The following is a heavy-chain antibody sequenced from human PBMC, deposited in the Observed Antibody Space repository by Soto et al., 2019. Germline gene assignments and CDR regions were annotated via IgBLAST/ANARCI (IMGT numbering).Heavy chain of an antibody. J-gene: IGHJ6*02. CDR3: ARNKGYCDSTSCYGMDV. CDR1: GYSFTTYW. Sequence: LGESLKISCEGSGYSFTTYWIGWVRQMPGKGLEWMGSLYPGDSDTRYSPSFQGQVTISVDKSISTAYLQWNSLKASDTAMYFCARNKGYCDSTSCYGMDVWGQGTTVTVSS. CDR2: LYPGDSDT. V-gene: IGHV5-51*01. D-gene: IGHD2-2*01.